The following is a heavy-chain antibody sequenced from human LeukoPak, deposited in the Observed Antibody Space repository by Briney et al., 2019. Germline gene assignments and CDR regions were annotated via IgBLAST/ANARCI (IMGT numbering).Heavy chain of an antibody. Sequence: GGSLRLSCAVSGFTFSRYSMNWVRQAPGKGLGWVSSISSSSSYISSADSGKVRFTISRDNTKNSLYLQMNSLRAEDTAVYYCARCRAFGELLTWGQGTLVTVSS. CDR3: ARCRAFGELLT. J-gene: IGHJ5*02. CDR2: ISSSSSYI. D-gene: IGHD3-10*01. V-gene: IGHV3-21*01. CDR1: GFTFSRYS.